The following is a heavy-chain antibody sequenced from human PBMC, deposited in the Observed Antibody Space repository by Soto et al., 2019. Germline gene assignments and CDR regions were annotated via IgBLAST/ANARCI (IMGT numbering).Heavy chain of an antibody. V-gene: IGHV4-31*03. CDR2: IYYSGST. D-gene: IGHD3-10*01. Sequence: SETLSLTCTVSGGSISSGGYYWSWIRQHPGKGLEWIGYIYYSGSTYYNPSLKSRVTISVDTSKNQFSLKLSSVTAADTAVYYCARILPYGIDYWGQGTLVTVSS. J-gene: IGHJ4*02. CDR3: ARILPYGIDY. CDR1: GGSISSGGYY.